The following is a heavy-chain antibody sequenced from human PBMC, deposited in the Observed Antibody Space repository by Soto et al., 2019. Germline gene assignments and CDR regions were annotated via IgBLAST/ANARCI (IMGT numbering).Heavy chain of an antibody. CDR1: VFTFSNAW. D-gene: IGHD3-3*01. CDR3: TTPILRFLEWLVTDV. Sequence: LRLSFAASVFTFSNAWMSWVRQAPGNGLEWVGRIKSKTDGGKTDYAAPVKGRFTISRDDSKNTLYLQMNSLKTEDTAVYYCTTPILRFLEWLVTDVWGQGTTVTVSS. J-gene: IGHJ6*02. CDR2: IKSKTDGGKT. V-gene: IGHV3-15*01.